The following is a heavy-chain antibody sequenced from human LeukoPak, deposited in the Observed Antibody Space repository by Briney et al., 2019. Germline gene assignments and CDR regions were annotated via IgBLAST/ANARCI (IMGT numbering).Heavy chain of an antibody. Sequence: SGGSLRLSCAASGFTFDDYAMHWVRQAPGKGLEWVSGISWNSGSIGYADSVKGRFTISRDNAKNSLYLQMNSLRAEDTALYYCAKVSDSRALFDYWGQGTLVTVSS. J-gene: IGHJ4*02. CDR3: AKVSDSRALFDY. V-gene: IGHV3-9*01. D-gene: IGHD6-13*01. CDR2: ISWNSGSI. CDR1: GFTFDDYA.